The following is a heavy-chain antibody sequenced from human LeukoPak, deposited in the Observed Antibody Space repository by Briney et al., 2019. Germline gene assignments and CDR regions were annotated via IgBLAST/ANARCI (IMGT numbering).Heavy chain of an antibody. CDR3: ASLKTVPAATTYYYYGMDV. CDR1: GGSISGSSYH. J-gene: IGHJ6*02. Sequence: SETLSLTCTVSGGSISGSSYHWGWIRQSPGKGLEWIGSINYSGTTYYNPSLKNRVTISVDTSKNQFSLKLSSVTAADTAVYYCASLKTVPAATTYYYYGMDVWGQGTTVTVSS. D-gene: IGHD2-2*01. CDR2: INYSGTT. V-gene: IGHV4-39*01.